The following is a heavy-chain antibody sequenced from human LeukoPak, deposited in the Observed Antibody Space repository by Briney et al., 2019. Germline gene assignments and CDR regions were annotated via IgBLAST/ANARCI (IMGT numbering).Heavy chain of an antibody. D-gene: IGHD3-22*01. CDR3: ARPNYYDSSGYYV. Sequence: GGSLRLSCAASGFTFSDYGMVWVRQAPGKGLEWVAFIRYDGSIKYYTDSVKDRFTVSRDNSRNTLYLQMNSLRDEDTAVYYCARPNYYDSSGYYVWGQGTLVTVSS. CDR1: GFTFSDYG. CDR2: IRYDGSIK. V-gene: IGHV3-30*02. J-gene: IGHJ4*02.